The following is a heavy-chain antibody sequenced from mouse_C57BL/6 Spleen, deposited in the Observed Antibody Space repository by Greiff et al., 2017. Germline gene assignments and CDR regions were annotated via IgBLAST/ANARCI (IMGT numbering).Heavy chain of an antibody. CDR1: GYTFTSYW. D-gene: IGHD1-1*01. CDR3: ARLCGSGWNWYFDV. Sequence: VQLQQPGAELVRPGTSVKLSCKASGYTFTSYWMHWVKQRHGQGLEWIGVIDPSDSYTNYNQKFKGKATLTVDTSSSTAYMQLSSLTSEDSAVYYCARLCGSGWNWYFDVWGTGTTVTVSS. J-gene: IGHJ1*03. CDR2: IDPSDSYT. V-gene: IGHV1-59*01.